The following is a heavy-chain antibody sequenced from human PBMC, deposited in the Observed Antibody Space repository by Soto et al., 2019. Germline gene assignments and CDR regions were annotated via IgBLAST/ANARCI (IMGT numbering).Heavy chain of an antibody. CDR2: IWYDGSNK. CDR3: AREGSDCTNGVCYKGNYFDY. CDR1: GFTFSSYG. Sequence: GSLRLSCAASGFTFSSYGMQWVRQAPGKGLERVAVIWYDGSNKYYADSVKGRFTISRDNSKNTLYLQMNSLRAEDTAVYYCAREGSDCTNGVCYKGNYFDYWGQGTLVTVSS. D-gene: IGHD2-8*01. J-gene: IGHJ4*02. V-gene: IGHV3-33*01.